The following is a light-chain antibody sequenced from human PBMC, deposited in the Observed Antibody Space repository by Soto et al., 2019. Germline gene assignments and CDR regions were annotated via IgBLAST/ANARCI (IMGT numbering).Light chain of an antibody. CDR3: ATWDDGLGGWV. V-gene: IGLV1-44*01. CDR1: SSNIGSGGAT. J-gene: IGLJ3*02. Sequence: QSALTQPPSASGTPGQRVSISCSGSSSNIGSGGATVTWYKQLPGTAPKLVIFSNNQRPSGVPDRFPGSESGTSASLAISGLQSEDEAAYYCATWDDGLGGWVFGGGTKLTVL. CDR2: SNN.